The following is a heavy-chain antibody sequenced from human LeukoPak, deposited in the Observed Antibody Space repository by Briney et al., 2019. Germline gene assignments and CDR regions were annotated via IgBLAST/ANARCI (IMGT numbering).Heavy chain of an antibody. CDR1: GLPLRTYW. CDR2: IKPYGSEK. Sequence: GGSLRHSCAASGLPLRTYWMSWVRQAPGKGLEWVANIKPYGSEKRYVDSAKGRFTISRDNAENSLYLQMNSLRDEDTAVYYCAREPYSGGYGAYYYYYMDVWGKGTTVTISS. D-gene: IGHD6-19*01. V-gene: IGHV3-7*01. CDR3: AREPYSGGYGAYYYYYMDV. J-gene: IGHJ6*03.